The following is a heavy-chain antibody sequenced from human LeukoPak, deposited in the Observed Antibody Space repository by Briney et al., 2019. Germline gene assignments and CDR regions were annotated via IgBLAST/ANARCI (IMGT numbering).Heavy chain of an antibody. D-gene: IGHD1-20*01. J-gene: IGHJ5*02. CDR3: ARDSPKDYYNWNDRSATNWFDP. CDR1: GGSISSYY. Sequence: PSETLSLTCTVSGGSISSYYWSWIRQPAGKGLEWIGRTYTSGSTNYNPSLKSRVTMSVDTSKNQFSLKLSSVTAADTAVYYCARDSPKDYYNWNDRSATNWFDPWGQGTLVTVSS. CDR2: TYTSGST. V-gene: IGHV4-4*07.